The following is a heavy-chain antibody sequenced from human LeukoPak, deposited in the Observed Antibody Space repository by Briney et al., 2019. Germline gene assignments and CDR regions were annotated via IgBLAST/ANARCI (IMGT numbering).Heavy chain of an antibody. D-gene: IGHD7-27*01. CDR2: FDYSGST. CDR3: ARVESDTFWGFGSSFDY. Sequence: SETLSLTCTVSGYSISSGYYWGWIRQPPGKGLEWLGSFDYSGSTYYKPSLKSRVTISVDTSKNQFSLKLSSVTAADTAVYYCARVESDTFWGFGSSFDYWGQGTLVTVSS. V-gene: IGHV4-38-2*02. CDR1: GYSISSGYY. J-gene: IGHJ4*02.